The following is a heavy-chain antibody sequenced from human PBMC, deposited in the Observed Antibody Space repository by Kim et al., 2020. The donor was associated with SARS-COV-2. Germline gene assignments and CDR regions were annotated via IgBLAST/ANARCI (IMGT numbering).Heavy chain of an antibody. CDR3: ARISTVGTGLCDY. Sequence: GGSLRLSCAASGFTFSSYSMNWVRQAPGKGLEWVSYISSSSSTIYYADSVKGRFTISRDNAKNSLYLQMNSLGDEDTAVYYCARISTVGTGLCDYWGQGTLVTVSS. V-gene: IGHV3-48*02. J-gene: IGHJ4*02. CDR1: GFTFSSYS. CDR2: ISSSSSTI. D-gene: IGHD4-17*01.